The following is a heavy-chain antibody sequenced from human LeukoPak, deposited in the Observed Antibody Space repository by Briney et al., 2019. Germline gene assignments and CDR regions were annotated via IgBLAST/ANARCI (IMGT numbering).Heavy chain of an antibody. CDR1: GFTFSSYA. CDR3: AFGGSWYDY. Sequence: GGSLRLSXAASGFTFSSYAMSWVRQAPGMGLEWVSATSAGGTSTNYADSVKGRFTISRDNSKNTLYLQMNSLRADDTAVYYCAFGGSWYDYWGQGTQVTVSS. D-gene: IGHD6-13*01. V-gene: IGHV3-23*01. CDR2: TSAGGTST. J-gene: IGHJ4*02.